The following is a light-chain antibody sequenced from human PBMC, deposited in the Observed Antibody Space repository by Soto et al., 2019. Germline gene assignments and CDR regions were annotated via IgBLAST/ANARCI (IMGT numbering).Light chain of an antibody. CDR2: GAS. CDR1: QSVSSN. V-gene: IGKV3-15*01. J-gene: IGKJ4*01. CDR3: QQYNNWPPLT. Sequence: EIVMTQSPATLSVSPGERATLSCRASQSVSSNLAWYQQKPGQAPRLLIYGASTRATGIPGRFSGSGSGTEFTLTISSLQSEDFAVYYWQQYNNWPPLTLGGGTNVETK.